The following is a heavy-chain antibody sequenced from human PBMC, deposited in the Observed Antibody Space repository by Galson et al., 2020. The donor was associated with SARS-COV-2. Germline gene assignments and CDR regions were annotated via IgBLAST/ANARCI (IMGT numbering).Heavy chain of an antibody. CDR2: INGDNGDT. V-gene: IGHV1-3*01. CDR1: GYFFTKYA. CDR3: ARDWISWTGSQNWFDP. Sequence: ASVKVSCKASGYFFTKYAMHWVRQAPGQRLEWLGWINGDNGDTKYSQKFQGRVIITRDASANTAYMELSSLTSEDTAIYYCARDWISWTGSQNWFDPWGQGTLVTVSS. J-gene: IGHJ5*02. D-gene: IGHD3-3*01.